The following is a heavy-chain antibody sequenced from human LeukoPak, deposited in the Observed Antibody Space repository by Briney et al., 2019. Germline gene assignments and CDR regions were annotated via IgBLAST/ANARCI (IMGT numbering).Heavy chain of an antibody. D-gene: IGHD6-19*01. V-gene: IGHV1-8*01. CDR1: GYSFTSYE. CDR3: ARMTVSGRDNWFDP. CDR2: LNPKSGNT. Sequence: ASVKVSCKASGYSFTSYEINWVRQATGQGLEWMGWLNPKSGNTGYAQKFQGRVTITRDTSINTAYMELSSLRSEDTAVYYCARMTVSGRDNWFDPWGQGTLVTVSS. J-gene: IGHJ5*02.